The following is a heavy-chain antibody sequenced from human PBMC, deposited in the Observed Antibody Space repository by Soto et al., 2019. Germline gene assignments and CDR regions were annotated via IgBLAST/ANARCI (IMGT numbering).Heavy chain of an antibody. V-gene: IGHV1-46*01. CDR3: ARGTHITMIDFAY. Sequence: ASGKVSGKASGYTFTSYYMHWVLQALGQGLEWMGIINPSGGSTSYAQKFQGRVTMTRDTSTSTVYMELSSLRSEDTAVYYCARGTHITMIDFAYWGQGTLVTVSS. CDR1: GYTFTSYY. J-gene: IGHJ4*02. CDR2: INPSGGST. D-gene: IGHD3-22*01.